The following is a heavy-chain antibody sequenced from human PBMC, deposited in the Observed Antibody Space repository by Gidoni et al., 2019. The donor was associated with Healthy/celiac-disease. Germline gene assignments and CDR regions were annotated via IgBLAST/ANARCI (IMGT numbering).Heavy chain of an antibody. J-gene: IGHJ4*02. CDR3: ATDTVTTFDY. CDR2: ISSSSSTI. V-gene: IGHV3-48*01. Sequence: EVQLVESGGCLVQPGGSLRPSCAASGFTFSSYSMNWVRQAPGKGLEWVSYISSSSSTIYYADSVKGRFTISRDNAKNSLYLQMNSLRAEDTAVYYCATDTVTTFDYWGQGTLVTVSS. D-gene: IGHD4-4*01. CDR1: GFTFSSYS.